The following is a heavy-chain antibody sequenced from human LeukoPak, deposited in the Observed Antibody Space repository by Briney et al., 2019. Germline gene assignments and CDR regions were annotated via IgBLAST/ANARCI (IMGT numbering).Heavy chain of an antibody. CDR3: ARLYTRYYYMDV. CDR2: IYTSGST. CDR1: GGSISSYY. J-gene: IGHJ6*03. Sequence: PSETLSLTCTVSGGSISSYYWSWIRQPPGKGLEWIGYIYTSGSTNYNPSLKSRVTISADTSKNQFSLKLSSVTAADTAVYYCARLYTRYYYMDVWGKGTTVTVSS. V-gene: IGHV4-4*09. D-gene: IGHD2-2*02.